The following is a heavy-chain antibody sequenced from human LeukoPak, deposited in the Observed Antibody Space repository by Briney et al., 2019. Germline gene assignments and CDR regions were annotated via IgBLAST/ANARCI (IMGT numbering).Heavy chain of an antibody. J-gene: IGHJ4*02. CDR3: AKAVLDIKVVIGMY. D-gene: IGHD2-15*01. CDR2: ISQDGNKK. Sequence: GGSLRLSCEASGFTFNNYSMHWVRQAPGKGLEWVAVISQDGNKKWYRNSVKGRFTISRDNPKNALYLQMNSLSTEHTAVYYFAKAVLDIKVVIGMYWGQGILVTVSS. V-gene: IGHV3-30*18. CDR1: GFTFNNYS.